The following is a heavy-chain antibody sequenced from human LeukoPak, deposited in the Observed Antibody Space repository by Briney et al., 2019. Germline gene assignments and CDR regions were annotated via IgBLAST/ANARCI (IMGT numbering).Heavy chain of an antibody. V-gene: IGHV4-38-2*02. CDR2: MYHSGST. D-gene: IGHD6-19*01. CDR3: ASSSGSGIDS. J-gene: IGHJ4*02. CDR1: NYSISTDYY. Sequence: SETLSLTCTVSNYSISTDYYWGWIRQPPGKGLEWIGTMYHSGSTYYNPSLKSRVTISVDTSKNQFSLKLSSVTAANTAVYYCASSSGSGIDSWGQGTLVTVSS.